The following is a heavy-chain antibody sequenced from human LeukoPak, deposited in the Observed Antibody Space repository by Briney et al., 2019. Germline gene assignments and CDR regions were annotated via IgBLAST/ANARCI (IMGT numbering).Heavy chain of an antibody. D-gene: IGHD6-6*01. V-gene: IGHV4-34*01. CDR1: GGSISSYY. CDR2: INHSGST. Sequence: ASETLSLTCTVSGGSISSYYWSWIRQPPGKGLEWIGEINHSGSTNYNPSLKSRVTISVDTSKNQFSLKLSSVTAADTAVYYCARGRRYIAARRLGFDPWGQGTLVTVSS. CDR3: ARGRRYIAARRLGFDP. J-gene: IGHJ5*02.